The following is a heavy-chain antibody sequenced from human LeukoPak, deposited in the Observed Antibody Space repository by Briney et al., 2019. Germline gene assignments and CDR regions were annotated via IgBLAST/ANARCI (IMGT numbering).Heavy chain of an antibody. CDR2: IKQDGSEK. CDR1: GFTFSSYW. CDR3: ARGKVSTYFDY. V-gene: IGHV3-7*01. Sequence: GGSLRLSCAASGFTFSSYWMSWVRQAPGKGLEWVANIKQDGSEKYYVDTVKGRFTISRENAKNSLYLQMNSLRAEDTAVYYCARGKVSTYFDYWGQGTLVTVSS. J-gene: IGHJ4*02. D-gene: IGHD5/OR15-5a*01.